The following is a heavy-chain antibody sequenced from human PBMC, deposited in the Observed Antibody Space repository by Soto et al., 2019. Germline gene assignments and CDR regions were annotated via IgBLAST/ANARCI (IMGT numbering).Heavy chain of an antibody. V-gene: IGHV1-46*01. CDR1: GYTFIRYY. CDR2: INPGGGST. D-gene: IGHD2-2*01. J-gene: IGHJ4*02. CDR3: ARERERPEGAYFDQ. Sequence: ASVKVSCTASGYTFIRYYMNWVRQAPGQDLEWMGIINPGGGSTSYAQKFQGRVTMTRDTSTSTFYMELSSLTSDDTAVYYWARERERPEGAYFDQWGQGNLV.